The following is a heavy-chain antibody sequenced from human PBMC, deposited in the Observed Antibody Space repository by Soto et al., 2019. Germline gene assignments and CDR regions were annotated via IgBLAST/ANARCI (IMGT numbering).Heavy chain of an antibody. V-gene: IGHV3-23*01. CDR2: LSGGGTT. J-gene: IGHJ5*02. CDR1: GFTFSSYA. Sequence: GRSLRLSCAASGFTFSSYAMSWVRQAPGKGLEWVSALSGGGTTYYADSVKGRFTISRDNSKNTVYLQMNSLRAEDTAVYYCAKWTEYCYDRSGYPPFSLLDLWGQGNLVTGS. CDR3: AKWTEYCYDRSGYPPFSLLDL. D-gene: IGHD3-22*01.